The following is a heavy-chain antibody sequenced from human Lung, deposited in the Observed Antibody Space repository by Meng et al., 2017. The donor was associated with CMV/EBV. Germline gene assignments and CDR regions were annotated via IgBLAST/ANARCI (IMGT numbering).Heavy chain of an antibody. CDR3: SRLWGSSRSPLSDY. J-gene: IGHJ4*02. V-gene: IGHV4-39*01. CDR2: IYSSGTT. D-gene: IGHD6-13*01. CDR1: GGSISSSSYY. Sequence: SXTXSLXXTVSGGSISSSSYYWGWIRQPPGKGLEWIGNIYSSGTTYYNPSLKSRVTISVDTSKNQISLRLTSVTAADTAVYYCSRLWGSSRSPLSDYWGQGTXVPVSS.